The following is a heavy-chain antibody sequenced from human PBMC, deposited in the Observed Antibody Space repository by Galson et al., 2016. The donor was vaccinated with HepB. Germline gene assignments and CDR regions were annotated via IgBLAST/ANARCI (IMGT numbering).Heavy chain of an antibody. V-gene: IGHV3-23*01. D-gene: IGHD4-11*01. CDR3: AKESPYSNVRHYYLEN. Sequence: SLRLSCAASGFTFSNYAMSWVRQAPGKGPEWVSAIRGVSDRTYYAGSMKDRFIISRDDSRNMLFLQLNSLRAEDTAIYYCAKESPYSNVRHYYLENWGLGTLVTVSS. J-gene: IGHJ4*01. CDR1: GFTFSNYA. CDR2: IRGVSDRT.